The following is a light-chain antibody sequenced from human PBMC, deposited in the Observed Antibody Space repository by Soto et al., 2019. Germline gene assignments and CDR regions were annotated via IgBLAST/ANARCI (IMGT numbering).Light chain of an antibody. CDR2: EAT. V-gene: IGLV2-23*01. CDR1: SSDIGTYNL. CDR3: CSYAGGSTLV. J-gene: IGLJ3*02. Sequence: QSALTQPASVSGSPGQSITISCTGTSSDIGTYNLVSWYQHHPGNAPKLMIYEATKRHSGVSSRLSGSKSGNTASLTISGLQTEDEADYYCCSYAGGSTLVFGGGTQLTVL.